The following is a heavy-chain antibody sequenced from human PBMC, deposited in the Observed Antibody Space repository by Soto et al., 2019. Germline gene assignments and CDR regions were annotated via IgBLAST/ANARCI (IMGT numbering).Heavy chain of an antibody. D-gene: IGHD4-17*01. CDR1: GFTFSTYS. Sequence: EVQLVESGGGLVQPGGSLRLSCVASGFTFSTYSMSWVRQAPGKGLEWVSYISSDGRTVNYADSVEGRFTISRDDAKNSLYLQMNNLRAEDTAVYYCARDWREMTTDYWGQGTVVTVSS. V-gene: IGHV3-48*01. CDR3: ARDWREMTTDY. CDR2: ISSDGRTV. J-gene: IGHJ4*02.